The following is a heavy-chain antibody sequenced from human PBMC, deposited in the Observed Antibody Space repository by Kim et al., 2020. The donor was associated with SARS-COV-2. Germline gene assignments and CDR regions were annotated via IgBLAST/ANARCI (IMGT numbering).Heavy chain of an antibody. CDR3: ARLYYYGSGSYYKKNGWFDNWFDP. J-gene: IGHJ5*02. V-gene: IGHV4-39*07. CDR1: GGSISSSSYY. D-gene: IGHD3-10*01. CDR2: IYYSGST. Sequence: SETLSLTCTVSGGSISSSSYYWGWIRQPPGKGLEWIGSIYYSGSTYYNPSLKSRVTISVDTSKNQFSLKLSSVTAADTAVYYCARLYYYGSGSYYKKNGWFDNWFDPWGQGTLVTVSS.